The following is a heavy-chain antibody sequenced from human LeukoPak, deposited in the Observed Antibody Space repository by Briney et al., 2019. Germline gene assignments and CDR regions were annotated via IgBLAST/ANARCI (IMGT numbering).Heavy chain of an antibody. D-gene: IGHD2-2*01. CDR2: ISGNSGSI. J-gene: IGHJ4*02. V-gene: IGHV3-9*01. Sequence: GGSLRLSCAASGVTFSSYSMNWVRQAPGKGLEWVSGISGNSGSIGYADSVKGRFTISRDNAKNSLYLQMNSLRAEDTALYYCAKDSDCSSTSCSNNYFDYWGQGTLVTVSS. CDR1: GVTFSSYS. CDR3: AKDSDCSSTSCSNNYFDY.